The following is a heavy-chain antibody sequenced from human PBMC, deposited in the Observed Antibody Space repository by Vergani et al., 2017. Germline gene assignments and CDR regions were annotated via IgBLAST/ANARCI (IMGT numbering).Heavy chain of an antibody. J-gene: IGHJ2*01. D-gene: IGHD6-19*01. CDR3: ARGRRVRLVGRYFDL. CDR1: GGSFSGYY. V-gene: IGHV4-34*01. Sequence: QVQLQQWGAGLLKPSETLSLTCAVYGGSFSGYYWRWIRQPPGKGLEWIGEINHSGSTNYNPSLKSRVTISVDTSKNQFSLKLSSVTAADTAVYYCARGRRVRLVGRYFDLWGRGTLVTVSS. CDR2: INHSGST.